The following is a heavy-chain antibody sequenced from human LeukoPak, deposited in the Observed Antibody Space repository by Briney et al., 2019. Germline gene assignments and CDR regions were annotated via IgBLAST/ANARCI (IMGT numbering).Heavy chain of an antibody. V-gene: IGHV3-48*01. J-gene: IGHJ2*01. CDR1: GFTFSSYS. Sequence: PGGSLRLSCAASGFTFSSYSMNWVRQAPGKGLEWVSYISSSSSTIYYADSVKGRFTISRDNAKNSLYLQMNSLRAEDTAVYYCARDLYCSSTSCWGHWYFDLWGRGTLVTVSS. D-gene: IGHD2-2*01. CDR3: ARDLYCSSTSCWGHWYFDL. CDR2: ISSSSSTI.